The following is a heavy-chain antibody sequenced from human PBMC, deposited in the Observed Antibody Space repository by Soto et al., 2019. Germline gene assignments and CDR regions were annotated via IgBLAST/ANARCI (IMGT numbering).Heavy chain of an antibody. Sequence: TLSLTCTVSGGSISSSSYYWGWIRQPPGKGLEWIGSIYYSGSTYYNPSLKSRVTISVDTSKNQFSLKLSSVTAADTAVYYCARHPSDFWFDPWGQGTLVTVSS. D-gene: IGHD2-21*02. CDR3: ARHPSDFWFDP. V-gene: IGHV4-39*01. CDR2: IYYSGST. CDR1: GGSISSSSYY. J-gene: IGHJ5*02.